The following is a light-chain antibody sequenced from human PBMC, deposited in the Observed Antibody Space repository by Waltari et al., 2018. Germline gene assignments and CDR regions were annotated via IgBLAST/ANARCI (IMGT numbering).Light chain of an antibody. CDR1: QDITSY. Sequence: DIQLTQSPSFLSASIGDRVIITCRASQDITSYLTWYQLKPGKAPKHLIFHASTLQPGVPPRFSASGSGTEFTLTISSLQPEDFATYYCQQFYTYPLTFGGGTKVESK. CDR2: HAS. J-gene: IGKJ4*01. CDR3: QQFYTYPLT. V-gene: IGKV1-9*01.